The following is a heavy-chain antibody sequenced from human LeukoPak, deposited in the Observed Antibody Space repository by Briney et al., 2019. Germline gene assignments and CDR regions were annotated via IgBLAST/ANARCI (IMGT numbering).Heavy chain of an antibody. CDR1: GGSISSSSYY. V-gene: IGHV4-39*01. CDR2: IYFSGST. CDR3: ARHEAYCGGDCYPDAFDI. Sequence: SETPSLPCNVSGGSISSSSYYWGGVPQPPRKGVGWVWGIYFSGSTYYNPSLKSRVTISVDTSKNQFSLKLSSVTAADTAVYYCARHEAYCGGDCYPDAFDIWGQGTMVTVSS. J-gene: IGHJ3*02. D-gene: IGHD2-21*02.